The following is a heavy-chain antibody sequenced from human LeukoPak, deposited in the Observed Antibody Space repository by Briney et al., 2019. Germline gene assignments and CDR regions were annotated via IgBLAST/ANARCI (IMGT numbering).Heavy chain of an antibody. D-gene: IGHD6-13*01. CDR3: ATPLSYSSNAALGF. Sequence: GGSLRRSCAASGFTFSSYSMNWVRQAPGKGLEWVSYISSSSSTIYNADSVKGRFTISRDNAKNSLYLQMNSLRDDDTAVYYCATPLSYSSNAALGFWGQGTLVTVSS. CDR1: GFTFSSYS. V-gene: IGHV3-48*02. J-gene: IGHJ4*02. CDR2: ISSSSSTI.